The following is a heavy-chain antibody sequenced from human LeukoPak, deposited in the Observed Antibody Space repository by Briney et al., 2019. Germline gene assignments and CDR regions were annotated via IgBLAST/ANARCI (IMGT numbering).Heavy chain of an antibody. CDR2: IYYSGST. V-gene: IGHV4-30-4*07. CDR3: ARLVGSYFPYYYYMDV. D-gene: IGHD2-15*01. J-gene: IGHJ6*03. Sequence: SQTLSLTCAVSGGSISSGGYSWSWIRQPPGKGLEWIGYIYYSGSTYYNPSLKSRVTISVDTSKNQFSLKLSSVTAADTAVYYCARLVGSYFPYYYYMDVWGKGTTVTISS. CDR1: GGSISSGGYS.